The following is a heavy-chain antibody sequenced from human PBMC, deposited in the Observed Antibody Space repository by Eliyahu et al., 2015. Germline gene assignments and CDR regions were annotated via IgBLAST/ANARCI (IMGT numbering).Heavy chain of an antibody. J-gene: IGHJ6*02. D-gene: IGHD6-19*01. CDR2: ISYDGSNK. Sequence: QVQLVESGGGVVQPGRSLRLSCAASGFXFSXYGMPWVRQAPGKGLEXVAVISYDGSNKYYADSVKGRFTISRDNSKNTLYLQMNSLRAEDTAVYYCAKDGGQWLALPYYYYGMDVWGQGTTVTVSS. CDR1: GFXFSXYG. CDR3: AKDGGQWLALPYYYYGMDV. V-gene: IGHV3-30*18.